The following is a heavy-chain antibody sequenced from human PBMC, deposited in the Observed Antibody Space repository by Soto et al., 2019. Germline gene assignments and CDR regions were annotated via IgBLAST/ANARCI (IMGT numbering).Heavy chain of an antibody. V-gene: IGHV3-23*01. Sequence: PGGSLRLSCAASGFTFSTYDMSWVRQTPWKGLEWVSTINGRGRNADYADSVKGRFTVSRDNSKNMLYLQMNSLIADDTAVYYCAKFTVTTSNWNFDYWGQGTLVTVSS. CDR3: AKFTVTTSNWNFDY. J-gene: IGHJ4*02. D-gene: IGHD4-17*01. CDR1: GFTFSTYD. CDR2: INGRGRNA.